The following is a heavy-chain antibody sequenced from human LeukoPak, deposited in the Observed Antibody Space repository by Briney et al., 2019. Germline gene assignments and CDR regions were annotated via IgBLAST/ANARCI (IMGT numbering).Heavy chain of an antibody. V-gene: IGHV3-11*01. CDR3: ARDAIDSSGFDFDY. CDR2: ISTSAGTI. D-gene: IGHD3-22*01. CDR1: GFTFSDYY. Sequence: GGSLRLSCAASGFTFSDYYMTWIRQAPGKGLEWISYISTSAGTIYYADSVKGRFTISRDNAKNSLYLQMNSLRAGDTAVYYCARDAIDSSGFDFDYWGQGTLVTVSS. J-gene: IGHJ4*02.